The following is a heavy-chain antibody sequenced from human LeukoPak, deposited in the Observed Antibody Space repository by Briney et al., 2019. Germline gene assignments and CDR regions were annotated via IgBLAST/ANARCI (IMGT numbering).Heavy chain of an antibody. Sequence: KPSETLSLTCTVSGGSISSYYWSWIRQPPGKGLEWIGYIYYSGSTNYNPSLKSRVTISVDTSKNQFSLKLSSVTAADTAVYYCARERVAGTSGWFDPWGQGTLVTVSS. CDR1: GGSISSYY. D-gene: IGHD6-19*01. CDR2: IYYSGST. CDR3: ARERVAGTSGWFDP. V-gene: IGHV4-59*01. J-gene: IGHJ5*02.